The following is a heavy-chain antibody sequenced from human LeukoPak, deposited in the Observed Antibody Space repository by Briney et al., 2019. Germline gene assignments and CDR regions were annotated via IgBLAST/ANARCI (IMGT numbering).Heavy chain of an antibody. J-gene: IGHJ3*02. CDR1: GGSISSYY. Sequence: AETLSLTCTVSGGSISSYYWSWIRQPTGKGLEWIGRIYTSGSTNYNPSLKSQVTMSVDTSKNQFSLKLSSVTAADTAVYYCARGYYDFWSGPPLRARLNAFDIWGQGTMVTVSS. CDR2: IYTSGST. D-gene: IGHD3-3*01. CDR3: ARGYYDFWSGPPLRARLNAFDI. V-gene: IGHV4-4*07.